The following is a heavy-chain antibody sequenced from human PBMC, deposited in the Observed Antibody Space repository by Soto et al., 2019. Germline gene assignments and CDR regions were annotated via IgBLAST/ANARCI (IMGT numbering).Heavy chain of an antibody. V-gene: IGHV4-4*07. Sequence: SETLSLTCSVSGADINTYSWTWIRQPAGKGLEWIGRIYTSASINYNPSLRGRVTLSVDTSTNQVSLKLASVTAADTAVYYCARDREAGYNFYYGMDVWGQVTTVTVSS. CDR2: IYTSASI. CDR3: ARDREAGYNFYYGMDV. CDR1: GADINTYS. D-gene: IGHD6-19*01. J-gene: IGHJ6*02.